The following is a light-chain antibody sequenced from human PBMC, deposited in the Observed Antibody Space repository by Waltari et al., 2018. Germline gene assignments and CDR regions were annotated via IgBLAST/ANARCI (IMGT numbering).Light chain of an antibody. CDR2: KDT. CDR1: ALPKPY. Sequence: SYELTQPPPVSVSPAQTATITSAGAALPKPYAYWYQQKPGQAPVLVIYKDTERPSGIPERYSGSRSGKKVTLTISGVKAEDEADYYCKSADSSDTHVVFGGGTKLTVL. V-gene: IGLV3-25*03. CDR3: KSADSSDTHVV. J-gene: IGLJ2*01.